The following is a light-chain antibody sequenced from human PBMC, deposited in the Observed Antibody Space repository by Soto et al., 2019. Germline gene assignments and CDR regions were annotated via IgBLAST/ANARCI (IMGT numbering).Light chain of an antibody. Sequence: EVVMTQSPATLSVSPGEGATLSCRASESVSINLAWYQQKPGQAPRLLLYGASTRATGIPARFSGSGSGTEFTLTFSSLQSEDFAIYYCQQYNNWPLTVGGGTKVEI. CDR3: QQYNNWPLT. CDR2: GAS. V-gene: IGKV3-15*01. J-gene: IGKJ4*01. CDR1: ESVSIN.